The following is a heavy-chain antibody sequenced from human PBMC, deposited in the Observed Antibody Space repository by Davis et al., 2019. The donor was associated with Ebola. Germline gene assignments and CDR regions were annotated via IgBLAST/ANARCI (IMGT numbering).Heavy chain of an antibody. V-gene: IGHV3-11*01. CDR2: ISSSGSTI. Sequence: GESLKISCAASGFTFSDYYMSWIRQAPGKGLEWVSYISSSGSTIYYADSVKGRFTISRDNAKNSLYLQMNSLRAEDTAVYYCARANMYDNWNYGYFDYWGQGTLVTVSS. CDR3: ARANMYDNWNYGYFDY. J-gene: IGHJ4*02. D-gene: IGHD1-7*01. CDR1: GFTFSDYY.